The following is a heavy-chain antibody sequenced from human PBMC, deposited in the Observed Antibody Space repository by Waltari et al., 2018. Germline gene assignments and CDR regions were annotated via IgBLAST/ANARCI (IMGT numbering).Heavy chain of an antibody. V-gene: IGHV1-18*01. CDR3: ARLSGTLVRGVIKRPFDS. Sequence: QVQLVQSGPEARKPGASVKVSCKASGYSFTNFGITWVRQAPGQGLEWMGRIITYGGTTYLAQKFQGRRTLTVDTSTSTSYLELSSLRSDDTAVYYCARLSGTLVRGVIKRPFDSWGQGTLVTVSS. CDR2: IITYGGTT. D-gene: IGHD3-10*02. J-gene: IGHJ4*02. CDR1: GYSFTNFG.